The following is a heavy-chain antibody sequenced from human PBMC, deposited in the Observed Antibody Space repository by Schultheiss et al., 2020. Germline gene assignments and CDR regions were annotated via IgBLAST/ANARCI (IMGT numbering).Heavy chain of an antibody. CDR3: ARGSYDCSSTSCRGYGMDV. V-gene: IGHV4-59*10. Sequence: SETLSLTCAVYGGSFSGYYWSWIRQHPGKGLEWIGRIYTSGSTNYNPSLKSRVTISVDTSKNQFSLKLTSVTAADTAVYYCARGSYDCSSTSCRGYGMDVWGQGTTVTVSS. CDR2: IYTSGST. J-gene: IGHJ6*02. CDR1: GGSFSGYY. D-gene: IGHD2-2*01.